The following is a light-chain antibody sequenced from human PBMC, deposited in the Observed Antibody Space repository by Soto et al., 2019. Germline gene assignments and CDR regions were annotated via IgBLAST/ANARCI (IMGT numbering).Light chain of an antibody. CDR1: QGLTNL. V-gene: IGKV1-12*01. J-gene: IGKJ3*01. CDR2: DRS. CDR3: QQANNCLFT. Sequence: DIPLTQSPSSVSASVGDRVTITCRASQGLTNLLAWYQQRPGKAPTLLIYDRSSLQTGDPSRFSAGGCGTSFTLTFSNLQPEDSETYYCQQANNCLFTFGPGTTVDI.